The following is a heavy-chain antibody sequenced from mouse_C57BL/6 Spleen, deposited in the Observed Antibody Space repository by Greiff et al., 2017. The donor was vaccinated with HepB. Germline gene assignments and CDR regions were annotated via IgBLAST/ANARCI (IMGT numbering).Heavy chain of an antibody. J-gene: IGHJ3*01. CDR2: IYPGSGST. Sequence: QVQLQQPGAELVKPGASVKMSCKASGYTFTSYWITWVKQRPGQGLEWIGDIYPGSGSTNYNEKFKSKATLTVDTSSSTAYMQLSSLTSEDSAVYYCARGCYDYDEAGFAYWGQGTLVTVSA. CDR3: ARGCYDYDEAGFAY. D-gene: IGHD2-4*01. V-gene: IGHV1-55*01. CDR1: GYTFTSYW.